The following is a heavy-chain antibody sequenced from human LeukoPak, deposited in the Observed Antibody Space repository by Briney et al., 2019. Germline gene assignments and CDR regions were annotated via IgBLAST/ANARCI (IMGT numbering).Heavy chain of an antibody. CDR2: IYYSGST. CDR1: GGSISSSRYY. D-gene: IGHD6-6*01. CDR3: ARRDIAARLNWFDP. J-gene: IGHJ5*02. Sequence: SQTLSLTCTVSGGSISSSRYYWGWIRQPPGKGLEWIGNIYYSGSTYYNPSLKSRVTISLDTSKNQFSLKLSSVTAADTAVYYCARRDIAARLNWFDPWGQGTLVTVSS. V-gene: IGHV4-39*01.